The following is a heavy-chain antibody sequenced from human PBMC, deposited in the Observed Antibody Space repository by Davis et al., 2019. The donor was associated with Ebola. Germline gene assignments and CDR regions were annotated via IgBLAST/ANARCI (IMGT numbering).Heavy chain of an antibody. CDR2: ISYDGSNK. Sequence: GESLKISCAASGFTFSSYAMHWVRQAPGKGLEWVAVISYDGSNKYYADSVKGRFTISRDNSKNTLFLQMSSLRAEDTALYYCAKDLEIRELIFYFDSWGQGTLVTVSA. CDR3: AKDLEIRELIFYFDS. V-gene: IGHV3-30-3*01. CDR1: GFTFSSYA. J-gene: IGHJ4*02. D-gene: IGHD1-1*01.